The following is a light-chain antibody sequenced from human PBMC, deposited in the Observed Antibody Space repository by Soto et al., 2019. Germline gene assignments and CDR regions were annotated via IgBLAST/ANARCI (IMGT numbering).Light chain of an antibody. J-gene: IGLJ1*01. CDR3: SSYTSSNSYV. CDR2: DVS. V-gene: IGLV2-14*01. CDR1: SSYVGAYNS. Sequence: ALTQPASVSGSPGQSIAISCTGTSSYVGAYNSVSWYQQYPGKAPKLMIHDVSNRPSGVSDRFSGSKSGNTASLTISGLQAEDEADYYCSSYTSSNSYVFGSGTKVTVL.